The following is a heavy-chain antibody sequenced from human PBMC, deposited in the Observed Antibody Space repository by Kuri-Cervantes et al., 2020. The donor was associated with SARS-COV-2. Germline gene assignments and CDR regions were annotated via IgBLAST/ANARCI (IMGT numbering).Heavy chain of an antibody. CDR3: ALRSGSTSYYFYYYMDI. CDR2: IYHSGST. V-gene: IGHV4-38-2*01. D-gene: IGHD3-10*01. CDR1: GGSFSDYY. Sequence: SETLSRTSAVYGGSFSDYYCSWIRQPPGKGLEWIGSIYHSGSTYYNPSLKSRVTISVDTSKNQFSLKLTSVTAADSAVYYCALRSGSTSYYFYYYMDIWGQGRTVTVSS. J-gene: IGHJ6*03.